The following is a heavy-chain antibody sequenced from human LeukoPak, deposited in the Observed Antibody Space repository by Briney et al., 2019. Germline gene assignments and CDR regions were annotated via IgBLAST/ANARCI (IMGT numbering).Heavy chain of an antibody. CDR2: IYYSGST. D-gene: IGHD3-10*01. CDR3: ARAGGSGHTDY. V-gene: IGHV4-59*01. CDR1: GGSISSYY. Sequence: PSETLSLTCTVSGGSISSYYWSWIRQPPGKGLEWIGYIYYSGSTNYNPSLKSRVTISVDTSKNQFSLKLSSVTAADTAVYYCARAGGSGHTDYWGQGTLVTVSS. J-gene: IGHJ4*02.